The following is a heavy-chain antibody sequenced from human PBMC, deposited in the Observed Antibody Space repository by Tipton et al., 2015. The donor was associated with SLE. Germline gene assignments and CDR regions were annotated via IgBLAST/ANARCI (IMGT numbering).Heavy chain of an antibody. CDR3: ARLRWMDGGNSGFDY. CDR1: GDSISSGGYY. Sequence: TLSLTCSVSGDSISSGGYYWTWIRQHPGRGLEWIGHIYNSVSANYNPSLKSRITISGDTSKNQLSLKLSSVTAADTAVYYCARLRWMDGGNSGFDYWGQGTLVSVSS. V-gene: IGHV4-31*03. J-gene: IGHJ4*02. D-gene: IGHD4-23*01. CDR2: IYNSVSA.